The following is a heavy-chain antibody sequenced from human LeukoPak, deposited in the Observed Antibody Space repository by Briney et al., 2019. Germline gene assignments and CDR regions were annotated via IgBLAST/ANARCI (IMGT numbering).Heavy chain of an antibody. J-gene: IGHJ4*02. V-gene: IGHV4-59*01. CDR2: IYYSGST. CDR1: GGSISSYY. Sequence: SETLSLTCTVSGGSISSYYWSWIRQPPGKGLEWIGYIYYSGSTNYNPSLRSRVTISVDTSKNQFSLKLSSLTAADPAVYYCAREKNYGDSYYFDYWGQGTLVTVSS. CDR3: AREKNYGDSYYFDY. D-gene: IGHD4-17*01.